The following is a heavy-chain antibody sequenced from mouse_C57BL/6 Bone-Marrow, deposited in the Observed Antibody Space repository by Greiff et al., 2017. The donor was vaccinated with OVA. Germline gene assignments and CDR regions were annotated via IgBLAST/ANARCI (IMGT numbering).Heavy chain of an antibody. CDR3: ARPRSRGWYFDV. J-gene: IGHJ1*03. CDR1: GFSLTSYG. CDR2: IWSGGST. Sequence: QVQLKESGPGLVQPSQSLSITCTVSGFSLTSYGVHWVRQSPGKGLEWLGVIWSGGSTDYNAAFISRLSISKDNSKSQVFFKMNSLQADDTAIYYCARPRSRGWYFDVWGTGTTVTVSS. D-gene: IGHD3-3*01. V-gene: IGHV2-2*01.